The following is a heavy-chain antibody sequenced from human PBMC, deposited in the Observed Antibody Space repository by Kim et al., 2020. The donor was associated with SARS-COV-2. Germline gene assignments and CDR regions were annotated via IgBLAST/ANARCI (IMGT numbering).Heavy chain of an antibody. V-gene: IGHV3-23*01. Sequence: GGSLRLSCAASGFTFSSYAMSWVRQAPGKGLEWVSAISGSGGSTYYADSVKGRFTISRDNSKNTLYLQMNSLRAEDTAVYYCAKDGFGALDYDILTGPDWGQGTLVTVSS. CDR1: GFTFSSYA. J-gene: IGHJ4*02. CDR3: AKDGFGALDYDILTGPD. CDR2: ISGSGGST. D-gene: IGHD3-9*01.